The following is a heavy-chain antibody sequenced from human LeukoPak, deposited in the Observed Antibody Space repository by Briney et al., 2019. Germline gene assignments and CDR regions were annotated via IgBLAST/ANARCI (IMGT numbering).Heavy chain of an antibody. D-gene: IGHD2-21*02. CDR3: ARVFCGGDCYSLYYCDT. V-gene: IGHV3-53*01. CDR1: GLTVRSNY. CDR2: IYIGGST. Sequence: GGSLRLSCVASGLTVRSNYMSWVRQAPGKGLEWVSVIYIGGSTYYADSVKGRFTISRDNSKNTLYLQLSSLRAEDTAVYYCARVFCGGDCYSLYYCDTWGQGTLVTVSS. J-gene: IGHJ4*02.